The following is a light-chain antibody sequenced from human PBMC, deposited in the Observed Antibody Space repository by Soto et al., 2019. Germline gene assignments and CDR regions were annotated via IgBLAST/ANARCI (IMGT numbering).Light chain of an antibody. CDR1: QGISTH. CDR2: GAS. V-gene: IGKV1-9*01. CDR3: QQLNTFAGA. Sequence: IQLTQSPASLSASIGDRVTITCRASQGISTHLAWYQQKPGKAPKLLIYGASTLHSGVPSRFSGSGSGRDFTLTVSGLQPEDFGTYYCQQLNTFAGAFGPGTKVDIK. J-gene: IGKJ3*01.